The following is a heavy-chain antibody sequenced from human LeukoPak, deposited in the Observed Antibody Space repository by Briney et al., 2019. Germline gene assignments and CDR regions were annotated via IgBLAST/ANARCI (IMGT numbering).Heavy chain of an antibody. Sequence: GGSLRLSCAASGFTLSSYWMSWVRQAPGKGLEGVANIKQDGSEKYYVDSVKGRFTISRDNAKNSLYLQMNSLRAEDTAVYYCARYSSPGTGFDYWGQGTLVTVSS. CDR1: GFTLSSYW. CDR3: ARYSSPGTGFDY. CDR2: IKQDGSEK. J-gene: IGHJ4*02. D-gene: IGHD6-13*01. V-gene: IGHV3-7*01.